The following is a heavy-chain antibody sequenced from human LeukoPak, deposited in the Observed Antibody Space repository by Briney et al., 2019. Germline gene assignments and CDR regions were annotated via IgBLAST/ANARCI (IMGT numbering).Heavy chain of an antibody. J-gene: IGHJ4*02. V-gene: IGHV3-48*03. D-gene: IGHD6-13*01. CDR1: GFTFSSYE. CDR2: ISGGGTTI. Sequence: GGSLRLSCAASGFTFSSYEMNWVRQAPGKGLEWVSYISGGGTTIYLADSVKGRFTISRDNAKNSLYLQMNSLRAEDTAVYYCARDPTVAEAWWGQGTMVTVSS. CDR3: ARDPTVAEAW.